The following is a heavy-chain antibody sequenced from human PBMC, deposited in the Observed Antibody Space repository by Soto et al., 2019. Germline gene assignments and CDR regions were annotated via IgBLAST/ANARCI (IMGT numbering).Heavy chain of an antibody. Sequence: EVQLVESGGGLVQPGRSLRLSCAASGFTFDDYAMHWVRQAPGKGLEWVSGISWNSGSIGYADSVKGRVTISRDNAKNSLYLQMTSLRAEDTALYYWAKAAIPMVRGVSSSSGMDVWGQGTTVTVSS. D-gene: IGHD3-10*01. CDR2: ISWNSGSI. CDR1: GFTFDDYA. J-gene: IGHJ6*02. V-gene: IGHV3-9*01. CDR3: AKAAIPMVRGVSSSSGMDV.